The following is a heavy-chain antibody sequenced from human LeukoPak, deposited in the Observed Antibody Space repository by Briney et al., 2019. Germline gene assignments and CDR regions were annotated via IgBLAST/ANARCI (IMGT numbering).Heavy chain of an antibody. CDR2: ISAYNGNT. V-gene: IGHV1-18*01. CDR3: ARGNPPFDY. CDR1: GYTFTSYG. J-gene: IGHJ4*02. Sequence: GGSLRLSCAASGYTFTSYGISWVQQAPGQGLEWMGWISAYNGNTNYAQKLQGRVTMTTDTSTSTAYMELRSLRSDDTAVYYCARGNPPFDYWGQGTLATVSS.